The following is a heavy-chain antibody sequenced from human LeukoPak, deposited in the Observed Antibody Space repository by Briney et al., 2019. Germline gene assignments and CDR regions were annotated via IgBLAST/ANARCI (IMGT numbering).Heavy chain of an antibody. CDR2: IYYSGST. CDR1: GGSFSGYY. Sequence: SETLSLTCAVYGGSFSGYYWSWIRQPPGKGLEWIGYIYYSGSTYYNPSLKSRVTISVDTSKNQFSLKLSSVTAADTAVYYCARTTLSWSNAFDIWGRGTMVTVSS. D-gene: IGHD4-17*01. J-gene: IGHJ3*02. CDR3: ARTTLSWSNAFDI. V-gene: IGHV4-30-4*08.